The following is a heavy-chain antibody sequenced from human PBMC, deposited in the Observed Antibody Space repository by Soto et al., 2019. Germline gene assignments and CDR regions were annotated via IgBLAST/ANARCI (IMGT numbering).Heavy chain of an antibody. CDR1: GGTFSSYA. CDR2: IIPIFGTA. J-gene: IGHJ6*02. CDR3: ARTSQDIVVVPAAIQRQIPKKPNKNYYSYGMDV. D-gene: IGHD2-2*02. Sequence: SVKVSCKASGGTFSSYAISWVRQAPGQGLEWMGGIIPIFGTANYAQKFQGRVTITADESTSTAYMELSSLRSEDTAVYYCARTSQDIVVVPAAIQRQIPKKPNKNYYSYGMDVWGQGTTVTVSS. V-gene: IGHV1-69*13.